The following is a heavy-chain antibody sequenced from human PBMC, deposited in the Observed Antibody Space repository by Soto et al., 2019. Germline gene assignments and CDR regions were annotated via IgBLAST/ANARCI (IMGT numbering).Heavy chain of an antibody. J-gene: IGHJ6*03. V-gene: IGHV4-34*01. Sequence: ETLSLTCAVYGGSFSGYYWSWIRQPPGKGLEWIGEINHSGSTNYNPSLKSRVTISVDTSKNQFSLKLSSVTAADTAVYYCASSIAARRNYYYYMDVWGKGTTVTVPS. CDR3: ASSIAARRNYYYYMDV. D-gene: IGHD6-6*01. CDR1: GGSFSGYY. CDR2: INHSGST.